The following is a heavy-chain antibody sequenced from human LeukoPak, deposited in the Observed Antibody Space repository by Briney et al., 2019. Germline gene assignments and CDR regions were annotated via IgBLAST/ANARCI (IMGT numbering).Heavy chain of an antibody. J-gene: IGHJ5*02. V-gene: IGHV4-59*01. Sequence: SETLSLTRTVSGGSISSYYWSWIRQPPGKGLEWIGYIYYSGSTNYNPSLKSRVTISVDASKNQFSLKLSSVTAADTGVYYCAGFDYDYVWGSRNWFDPWGQGTLVTVSS. CDR3: AGFDYDYVWGSRNWFDP. CDR1: GGSISSYY. CDR2: IYYSGST. D-gene: IGHD3-16*01.